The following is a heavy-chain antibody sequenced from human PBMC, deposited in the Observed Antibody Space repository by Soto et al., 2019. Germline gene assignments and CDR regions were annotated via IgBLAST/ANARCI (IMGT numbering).Heavy chain of an antibody. CDR2: INHSGST. V-gene: IGHV4-34*01. Sequence: QVQLQQWGAGLLKPSETLSLTCAVYGGSFSGYYWSWIRQPPGKGLEWIGEINHSGSTNYNPSLKSRVTMSVDTSKNQFSLKLSSVTAADTAVYYCARGPRYCSSTSCFRNWFDPWGQGTLVTVSS. D-gene: IGHD2-2*01. CDR1: GGSFSGYY. CDR3: ARGPRYCSSTSCFRNWFDP. J-gene: IGHJ5*02.